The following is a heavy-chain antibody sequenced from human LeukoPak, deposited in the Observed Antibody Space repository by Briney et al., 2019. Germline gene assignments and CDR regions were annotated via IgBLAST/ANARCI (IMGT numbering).Heavy chain of an antibody. CDR3: ARHPSGSAPRFDY. Sequence: ASVKVSCKASGYTFTGYYMHWVRQAPGQGLEWMGWINPNSGGTNYAQKFQGRVTMTRDTSISTAYMELSRLRSDDTAVYYCARHPSGSAPRFDYWGQGTLVTVSS. CDR2: INPNSGGT. V-gene: IGHV1-2*02. CDR1: GYTFTGYY. J-gene: IGHJ4*02. D-gene: IGHD1-26*01.